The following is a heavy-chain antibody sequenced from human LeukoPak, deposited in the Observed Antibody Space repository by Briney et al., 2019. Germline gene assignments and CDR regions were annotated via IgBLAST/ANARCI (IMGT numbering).Heavy chain of an antibody. CDR1: GFTFSSYW. CDR2: INSDGSST. V-gene: IGHV3-74*01. CDR3: ARAYDFWSGIIDY. D-gene: IGHD3-3*01. Sequence: PGGSLRLSCAASGFTFSSYWMHWVRQAPGKGLVWVSRINSDGSSTSYADSVKGRFTISRDNAKNTLYLQMNSLRAEDTAVYYCARAYDFWSGIIDYWGQGTLVTVSS. J-gene: IGHJ4*02.